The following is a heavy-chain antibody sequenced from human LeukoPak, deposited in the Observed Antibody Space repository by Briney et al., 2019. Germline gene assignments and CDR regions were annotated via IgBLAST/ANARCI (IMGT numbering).Heavy chain of an antibody. Sequence: PGGSLRLSCEGSAFIFSGHWMNWVRQTPGKGLEWVASIKEDGSERQYVDSVKGRFSISRDNTKGSLFLQLNSLRAEDTAVYYCARDPKWFINDYYYGMDVWGQGTTVTVSS. CDR1: AFIFSGHW. J-gene: IGHJ6*02. CDR2: IKEDGSER. V-gene: IGHV3-7*03. CDR3: ARDPKWFINDYYYGMDV. D-gene: IGHD3-22*01.